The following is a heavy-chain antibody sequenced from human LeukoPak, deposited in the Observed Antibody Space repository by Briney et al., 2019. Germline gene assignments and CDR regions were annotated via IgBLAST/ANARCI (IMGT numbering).Heavy chain of an antibody. J-gene: IGHJ5*02. V-gene: IGHV4-59*12. CDR1: GGSTRRYF. Sequence: SETLSLTCTVSGGSTRRYFWSWIRQPPGKGLEWIGYISYSGSTYYNPSLKSRVTISVDTSKNQFSLKLSSVTAADTAVYYCARGAGGPNWFDPWGQGTLVTVSS. CDR2: ISYSGST. CDR3: ARGAGGPNWFDP. D-gene: IGHD6-13*01.